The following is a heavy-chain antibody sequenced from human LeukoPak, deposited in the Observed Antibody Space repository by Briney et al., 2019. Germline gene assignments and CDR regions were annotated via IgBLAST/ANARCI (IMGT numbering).Heavy chain of an antibody. CDR1: GYTFTGYY. J-gene: IGHJ3*02. CDR3: ARGPTYYYDSSGYYYGTGDAFDI. D-gene: IGHD3-22*01. V-gene: IGHV1-2*02. CDR2: INPNSGGT. Sequence: ASVKVSCKASGYTFTGYYMHWVRQAPGQGLEWMGWINPNSGGTNYAQKFQGRVTMTRDTSISTAYMELSRLRSDDTAVYYCARGPTYYYDSSGYYYGTGDAFDIWGQGTMVTVSS.